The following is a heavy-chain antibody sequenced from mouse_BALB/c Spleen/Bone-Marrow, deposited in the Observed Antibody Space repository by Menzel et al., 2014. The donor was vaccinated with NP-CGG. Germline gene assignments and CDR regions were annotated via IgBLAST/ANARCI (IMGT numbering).Heavy chain of an antibody. CDR3: ARSPYYGNYDDY. J-gene: IGHJ2*01. CDR1: GYTFTDDY. D-gene: IGHD2-10*01. CDR2: IYPGSGNT. V-gene: IGHV1-84*02. Sequence: LVESGPELVKPGASVKISCKASGYTFTDDYINWVKQKPGQGLEWIGWIYPGSGNTKYNEKFKGKATLTVDTSSSTAYMQLSSLTSEDTAVYFCARSPYYGNYDDYWGQGTTLTVSS.